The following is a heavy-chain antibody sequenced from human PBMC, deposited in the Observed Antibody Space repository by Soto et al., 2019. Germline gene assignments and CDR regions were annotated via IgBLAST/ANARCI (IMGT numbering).Heavy chain of an antibody. V-gene: IGHV3-23*01. CDR1: GFTFSSYA. CDR3: AKVSGSYFTNFDY. Sequence: PGGSLRLSCAASGFTFSSYATSWVRQAPGKGLEWVSAISGSGGSTYYADSVKGRFTISRDNSKNTLYLQMNSLRAEDTAVYYCAKVSGSYFTNFDYWGQGTLVTVSS. CDR2: ISGSGGST. D-gene: IGHD1-26*01. J-gene: IGHJ4*02.